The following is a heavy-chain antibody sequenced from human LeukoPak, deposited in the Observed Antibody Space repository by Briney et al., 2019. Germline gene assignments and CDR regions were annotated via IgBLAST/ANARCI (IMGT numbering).Heavy chain of an antibody. CDR1: GFTFSSYG. Sequence: PGGSLRLSCAASGFTFSSYGMHWVRQAPGKGLEWVAVISYDVSNKYYADSVKGRFTISRDNSKNTLYLQMNSLRAEDTAVYYCAKDMYSSSWYYFDYWGQGTLVTVSS. CDR3: AKDMYSSSWYYFDY. V-gene: IGHV3-30*18. D-gene: IGHD6-13*01. CDR2: ISYDVSNK. J-gene: IGHJ4*02.